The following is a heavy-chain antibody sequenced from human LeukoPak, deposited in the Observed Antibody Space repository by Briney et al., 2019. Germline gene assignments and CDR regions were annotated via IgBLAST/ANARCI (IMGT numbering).Heavy chain of an antibody. CDR2: ITGRGEST. CDR1: GFTFSSYG. Sequence: GGSLRLSCAASGFTFSSYGMKWVRQAPGKGLEWVSGITGRGESTYYADSVKGRFTISRDNSKNTLYLQMNSLRAGDTAIYYCAKDRRLASFDYGGQGTLVTVSS. J-gene: IGHJ4*02. D-gene: IGHD6-25*01. CDR3: AKDRRLASFDY. V-gene: IGHV3-23*01.